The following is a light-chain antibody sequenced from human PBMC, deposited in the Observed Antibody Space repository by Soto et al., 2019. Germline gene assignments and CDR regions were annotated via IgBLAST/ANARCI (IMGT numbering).Light chain of an antibody. CDR3: ETWDSNTRV. CDR2: LEGSGTY. Sequence: QPVLTQSSSASASLGSSVKLTCTLSSGHSSYIIAWHQQKPGKAPRYLMNLEGSGTYNKGSGVPDRFSCSSSGADRYLTISNLQFEDEADYYCETWDSNTRVFGGGTKLTVL. CDR1: SGHSSYI. V-gene: IGLV4-60*02. J-gene: IGLJ3*02.